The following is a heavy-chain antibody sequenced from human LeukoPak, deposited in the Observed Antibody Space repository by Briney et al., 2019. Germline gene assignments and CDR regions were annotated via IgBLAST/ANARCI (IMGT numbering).Heavy chain of an antibody. Sequence: ASVKVSCKASGYTFTGYYMHWVRQAPGQGLEWMGWINPNSGGTNYAQKFQGRVTMTRDTSISTAYMELSRLRSDDTAVYYCARGETSWLGGSWFDPWGQGTLVTVSS. D-gene: IGHD2-2*01. CDR2: INPNSGGT. J-gene: IGHJ5*02. CDR3: ARGETSWLGGSWFDP. V-gene: IGHV1-2*02. CDR1: GYTFTGYY.